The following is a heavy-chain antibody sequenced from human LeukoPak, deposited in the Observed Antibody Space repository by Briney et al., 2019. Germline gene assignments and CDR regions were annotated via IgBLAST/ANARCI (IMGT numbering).Heavy chain of an antibody. CDR1: GCTSSNFW. CDR3: LGGTGWIFDY. Sequence: PGGSLRLSCAAAGCTSSNFWMNWVRKAPERGQEWVATIKQDGSVKHYVDSVKGRFTIYRANTKNSLYLQMNSLRAEDTAVYYCLGGTGWIFDYWGQGTLVTVSS. CDR2: IKQDGSVK. D-gene: IGHD1-1*01. J-gene: IGHJ4*02. V-gene: IGHV3-7*01.